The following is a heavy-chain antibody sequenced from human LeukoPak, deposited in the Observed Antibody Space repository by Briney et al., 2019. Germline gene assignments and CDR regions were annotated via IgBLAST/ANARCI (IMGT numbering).Heavy chain of an antibody. CDR2: INWNGGST. CDR1: GFTFRNDW. J-gene: IGHJ6*04. CDR3: ASSCSSTSCYGRDV. Sequence: GGSLRLSCATSGFTFRNDWVTWVRQAPGKGLEWVSGINWNGGSTGYADSVKGRFTISRDNAKNSLYLQMNSLRAEDTALYHCASSCSSTSCYGRDVWGKGTTVTVSS. V-gene: IGHV3-20*01. D-gene: IGHD2-2*01.